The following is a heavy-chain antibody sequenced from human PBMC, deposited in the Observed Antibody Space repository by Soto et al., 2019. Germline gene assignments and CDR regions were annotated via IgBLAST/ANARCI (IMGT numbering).Heavy chain of an antibody. CDR1: GFTVSNNY. CDR2: IYSDGST. CDR3: ARGLKICHDALEL. J-gene: IGHJ3*01. D-gene: IGHD5-12*01. Sequence: GGSLRLSCAPSGFTVSNNYMNWVRQAPGKGLEWVSIIYSDGSTYYADYVKGRFTISRDNSKNTLYLQMDSLRSEDTAVFCGARGLKICHDALELWGPETMVTVSS. V-gene: IGHV3-53*01.